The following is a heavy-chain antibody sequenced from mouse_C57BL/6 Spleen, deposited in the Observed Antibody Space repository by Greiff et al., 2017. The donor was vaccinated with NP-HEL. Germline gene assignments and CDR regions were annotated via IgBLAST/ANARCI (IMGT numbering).Heavy chain of an antibody. CDR3: ARGSYGAMDY. J-gene: IGHJ4*01. CDR2: IYPGAGDT. Sequence: VQLQQSGPELVKPGASVKISCKASGYAFSSSWMNWVKQRPGKGLEWIGRIYPGAGDTNYNGKFKGKATLTADKSSSTAYMQLSSLTSEDSAVYFCARGSYGAMDYWGQGTSVTVSS. CDR1: GYAFSSSW. V-gene: IGHV1-82*01. D-gene: IGHD1-1*01.